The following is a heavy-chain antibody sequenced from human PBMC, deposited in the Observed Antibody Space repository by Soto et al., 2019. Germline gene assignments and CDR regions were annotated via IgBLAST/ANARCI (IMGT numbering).Heavy chain of an antibody. CDR2: IRSKAYGGTT. CDR3: TRARADDILTGYLPYYFDY. CDR1: GFTFGDYA. D-gene: IGHD3-9*01. J-gene: IGHJ4*02. V-gene: IGHV3-49*03. Sequence: GGSLRLSCPASGFTFGDYAMSWFRQAPGKGLEWVGFIRSKAYGGTTEYAASVKGRFTISRDDSKSIAYLQMNSLKTEDTAVYYCTRARADDILTGYLPYYFDYWGQGTLVTVSS.